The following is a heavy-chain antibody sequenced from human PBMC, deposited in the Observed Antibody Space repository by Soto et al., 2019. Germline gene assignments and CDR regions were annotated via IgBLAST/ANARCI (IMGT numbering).Heavy chain of an antibody. Sequence: GGSLRLSCAASGFTFSSYGMHWVRQAPGKGLEWVAVISYDGSNKYYADSVKGRFTISRDNSKNTLYLQMNSLRAEDTAVYYCAKGQHLEWLLKFGFDYWGQGTLVTVSS. V-gene: IGHV3-30*18. CDR2: ISYDGSNK. D-gene: IGHD3-3*01. J-gene: IGHJ4*02. CDR1: GFTFSSYG. CDR3: AKGQHLEWLLKFGFDY.